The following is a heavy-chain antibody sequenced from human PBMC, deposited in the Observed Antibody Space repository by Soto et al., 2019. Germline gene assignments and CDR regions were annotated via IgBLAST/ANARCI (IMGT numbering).Heavy chain of an antibody. J-gene: IGHJ4*02. CDR1: GYTFTSYG. V-gene: IGHV1-18*01. Sequence: QVHLVQSGAEVKKPGASVKVSCKASGYTFTSYGITWVRQAPRHGLEWMGWISAHNGNTDYAQKLQGRVIVTRDTSTSTAYMELRSLRSDDTAVDYCARGRYGDYWGQGAVVTVSS. D-gene: IGHD1-1*01. CDR2: ISAHNGNT. CDR3: ARGRYGDY.